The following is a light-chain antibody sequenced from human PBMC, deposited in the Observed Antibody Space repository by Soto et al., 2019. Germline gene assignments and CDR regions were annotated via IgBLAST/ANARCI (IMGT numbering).Light chain of an antibody. CDR2: SND. CDR1: GSNIGSHT. Sequence: QAVVTQPPSASGTPGQRVTISCSGSGSNIGSHTVSWYQQLPGTAPNLLIYSNDQRPSGVPDRFSGSKSGTSASLAISGLQSEDEADYYCAAWDDSLNGVVFGGGTKLTVL. CDR3: AAWDDSLNGVV. J-gene: IGLJ2*01. V-gene: IGLV1-44*01.